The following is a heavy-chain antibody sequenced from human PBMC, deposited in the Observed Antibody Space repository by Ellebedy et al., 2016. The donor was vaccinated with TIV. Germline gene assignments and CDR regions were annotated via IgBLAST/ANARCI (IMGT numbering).Heavy chain of an antibody. D-gene: IGHD3-16*01. J-gene: IGHJ2*01. Sequence: SETLSLTCAVYGGSFSGYYWSWIRQPPGKGLEWIGTIYYGGDTYYNPSLKSRVTISVDTSKNQFSLKLTSMTAADAAVYYCARNLLIFTFDKWYSDLWGRGTLVTVSS. V-gene: IGHV4-34*01. CDR1: GGSFSGYY. CDR3: ARNLLIFTFDKWYSDL. CDR2: IYYGGDT.